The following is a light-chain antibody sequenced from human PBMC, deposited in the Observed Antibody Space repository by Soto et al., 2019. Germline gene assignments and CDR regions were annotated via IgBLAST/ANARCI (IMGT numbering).Light chain of an antibody. CDR3: SSYTSGSTPYV. V-gene: IGLV2-14*01. CDR1: SSNIGAGYD. J-gene: IGLJ1*01. Sequence: QSVLTQPPSVSGAPGQRVTISCTGSSSNIGAGYDVHWYQHHPGKAPKLMIYEVSNRPSGVSNRFSGSKSGNTASLIISGLQAEDEADYYCSSYTSGSTPYVFGTGTKVTVL. CDR2: EVS.